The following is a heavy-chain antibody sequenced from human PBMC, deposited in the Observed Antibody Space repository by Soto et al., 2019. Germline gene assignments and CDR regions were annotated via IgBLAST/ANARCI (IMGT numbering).Heavy chain of an antibody. Sequence: GGSLRLSCAASGFTFNSYTMAWVRQAPGKGLEWVSSMSGSGGRPSYADSVQGRFTISRDNSRNTLSLQMNSLRAEDTATYYCVKASCSCNSCYVPEYWGHGSLVTVSS. CDR3: VKASCSCNSCYVPEY. CDR1: GFTFNSYT. CDR2: MSGSGGRP. J-gene: IGHJ4*01. V-gene: IGHV3-23*01. D-gene: IGHD2-2*01.